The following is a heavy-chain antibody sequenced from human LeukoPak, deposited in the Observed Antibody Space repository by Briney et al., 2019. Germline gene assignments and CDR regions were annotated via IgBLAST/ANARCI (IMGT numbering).Heavy chain of an antibody. D-gene: IGHD3-10*01. CDR1: GYTFTNSY. Sequence: ASVKVSCKASGYTFTNSYIHWVRQAPGQVLEWMGFINPDGGNTNYAQNFQGRVTLTRDTSTSTVYMELSSLRSEDTAVYYCARVSLLRSYYYMDVWGQGTTVTVSS. CDR3: ARVSLLRSYYYMDV. V-gene: IGHV1-46*01. J-gene: IGHJ6*03. CDR2: INPDGGNT.